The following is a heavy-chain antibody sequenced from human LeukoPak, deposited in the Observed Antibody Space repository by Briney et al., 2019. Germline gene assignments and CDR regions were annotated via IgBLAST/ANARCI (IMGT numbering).Heavy chain of an antibody. D-gene: IGHD3-3*01. Sequence: GGSLRLSCAASGFTFSSYAMSWVRQAPGKGLEWVSTISDIGGSTYFADSVKGRFTISRDNSKNTLYLQMNSLRAEDTAVYYCAKPHNHYDFWSGYLDYWGQGTLVTVSS. V-gene: IGHV3-23*01. CDR3: AKPHNHYDFWSGYLDY. CDR2: ISDIGGST. CDR1: GFTFSSYA. J-gene: IGHJ4*02.